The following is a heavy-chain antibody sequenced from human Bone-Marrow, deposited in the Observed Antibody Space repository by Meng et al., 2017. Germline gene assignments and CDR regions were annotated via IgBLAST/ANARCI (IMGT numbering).Heavy chain of an antibody. CDR1: GFTFSSYA. CDR2: ISYDGSNK. J-gene: IGHJ4*02. D-gene: IGHD3-16*02. V-gene: IGHV3-30*04. CDR3: ARDRYSRQMGIND. Sequence: GGSLRLSCAASGFTFSSYAMHWVRQAPGKGLEWVAVISYDGSNKYYADSVKGRFTISRDNSKNTLYLQMNSLRAEDTAVYYCARDRYSRQMGINDWGQGALVTVSS.